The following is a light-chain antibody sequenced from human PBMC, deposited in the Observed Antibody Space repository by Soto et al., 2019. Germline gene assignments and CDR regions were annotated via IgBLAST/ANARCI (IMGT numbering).Light chain of an antibody. J-gene: IGKJ4*01. Sequence: EIVLTQSPATLSLSPGEGATLSCRASQSISSYLAWYQQKPGQAPRLLIYDASNRATGIPARFSGSGSGTDFTLTISSQEPEDFAVYYCQQRSSWPLTFGGGTKVEIK. CDR1: QSISSY. CDR2: DAS. CDR3: QQRSSWPLT. V-gene: IGKV3-11*01.